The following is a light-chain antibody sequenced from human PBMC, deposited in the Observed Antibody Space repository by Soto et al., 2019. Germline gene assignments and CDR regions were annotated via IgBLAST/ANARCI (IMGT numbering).Light chain of an antibody. Sequence: AIRMTQSQSTLSSSTGNSVTISCRASQGINRYLAWYQQKPGKAPKLLIYAASTLQTGVPSRFSGSGSGTDFTLTISCLQAEDFAIYYCQQYYSYPRTFGRGTKVEIK. J-gene: IGKJ4*01. V-gene: IGKV1-8*01. CDR1: QGINRY. CDR3: QQYYSYPRT. CDR2: AAS.